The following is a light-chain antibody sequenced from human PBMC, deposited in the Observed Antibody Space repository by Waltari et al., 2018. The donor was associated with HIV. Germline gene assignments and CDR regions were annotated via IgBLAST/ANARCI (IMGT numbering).Light chain of an antibody. Sequence: QSVLTQPPSVSGAPGQRVTISCTGSGSNIGAGFDVHWYQQLPGTAPNLLIFGNTNRPSGVPYRFSGSRSGTSASLAITGLHTEDEADYSCQSYDSSLSGWVFGGGTKLTVL. CDR3: QSYDSSLSGWV. CDR2: GNT. V-gene: IGLV1-40*01. CDR1: GSNIGAGFD. J-gene: IGLJ3*02.